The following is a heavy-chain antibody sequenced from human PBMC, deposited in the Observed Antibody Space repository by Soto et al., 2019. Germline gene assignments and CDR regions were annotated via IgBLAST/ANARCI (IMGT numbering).Heavy chain of an antibody. J-gene: IGHJ4*02. Sequence: PGGSLRLSCAASGFTFDDYAMHWVRQAPGKGLEWVSGISWNSGSIGYADSVKGRFTISRDNAKNSLYLQMNSLRAEDTALYYCAKVSGPRQYYFDYWGQGTLVNVSS. CDR3: AKVSGPRQYYFDY. V-gene: IGHV3-9*01. CDR2: ISWNSGSI. CDR1: GFTFDDYA. D-gene: IGHD3-10*01.